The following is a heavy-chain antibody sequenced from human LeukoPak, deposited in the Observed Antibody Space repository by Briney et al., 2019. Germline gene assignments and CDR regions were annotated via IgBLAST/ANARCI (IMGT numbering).Heavy chain of an antibody. Sequence: TGGSLRLSCAASGFTFDDYAMHWVRQAPGKGLEWVSGISRNSGSIGYADSVKGRFTISRDNAKNSLYLQMNSLRAEDTAVYYCARGDIVVVPAAADAFDIWGQGTMVTVSS. J-gene: IGHJ3*02. CDR1: GFTFDDYA. CDR2: ISRNSGSI. D-gene: IGHD2-2*01. V-gene: IGHV3-9*01. CDR3: ARGDIVVVPAAADAFDI.